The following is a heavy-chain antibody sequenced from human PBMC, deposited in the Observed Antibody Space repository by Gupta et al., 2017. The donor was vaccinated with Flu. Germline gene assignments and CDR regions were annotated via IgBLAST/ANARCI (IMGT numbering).Heavy chain of an antibody. CDR3: ARDPLGYCSSTSCPSPALDY. D-gene: IGHD2-2*01. V-gene: IGHV3-33*01. J-gene: IGHJ4*02. Sequence: LEWVAVIWCDGSNKYYADSVKGRFTISRDNSKNTLYLQMNSLRAEDTAVYYCARDPLGYCSSTSCPSPALDYWGQGTLVTVSS. CDR2: IWCDGSNK.